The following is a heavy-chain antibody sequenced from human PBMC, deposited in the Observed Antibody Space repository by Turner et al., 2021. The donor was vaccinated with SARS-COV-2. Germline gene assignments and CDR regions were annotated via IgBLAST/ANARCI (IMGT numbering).Heavy chain of an antibody. Sequence: QLQLQESGPGLMKSSETLSLTCTVSGGSVRSSSYYWGWIRQPPGKGLEWIGNAYYKGNTYYNPSLKSRVTISVDTSKNQFSLKLSSVTAADTAVYYCAIKLWYISGWYAVDPWGQGTLVTVSS. D-gene: IGHD6-19*01. CDR1: GGSVRSSSYY. CDR2: AYYKGNT. J-gene: IGHJ5*02. CDR3: AIKLWYISGWYAVDP. V-gene: IGHV4-39*01.